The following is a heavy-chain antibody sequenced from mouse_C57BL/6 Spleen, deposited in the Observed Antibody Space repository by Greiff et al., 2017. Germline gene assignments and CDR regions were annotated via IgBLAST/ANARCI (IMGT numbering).Heavy chain of an antibody. V-gene: IGHV1-82*01. Sequence: QVQLKQSGPELVKPGASVKISCKASGYAFSSSWMNWVKQRPGKGLEWIGRVYPGDGDTNYHGKFQGKATLTADKSYSTAYMQLSSLTSEDSAVYFCARPFSYGSSFDYWGQGTTRTVSS. D-gene: IGHD1-1*01. J-gene: IGHJ2*01. CDR2: VYPGDGDT. CDR1: GYAFSSSW. CDR3: ARPFSYGSSFDY.